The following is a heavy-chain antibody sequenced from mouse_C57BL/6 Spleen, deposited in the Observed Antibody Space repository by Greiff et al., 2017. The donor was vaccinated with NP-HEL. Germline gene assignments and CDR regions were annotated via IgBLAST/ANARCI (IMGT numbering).Heavy chain of an antibody. J-gene: IGHJ3*01. V-gene: IGHV14-4*01. CDR1: GFNIKDDY. D-gene: IGHD4-1*01. CDR2: IDPENGDT. Sequence: VQLKQSGAELVRPGASVKLSCTASGFNIKDDYMHWVKQRPEQGLEWIGWIDPENGDTEYASKFQGKATITADTSSNTAYLQLSSLTSEDTAVYYCTTNWVSAWFAYWGQGTLVTVSA. CDR3: TTNWVSAWFAY.